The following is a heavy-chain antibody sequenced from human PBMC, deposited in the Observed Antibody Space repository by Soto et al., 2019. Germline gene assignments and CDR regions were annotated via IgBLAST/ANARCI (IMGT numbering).Heavy chain of an antibody. CDR3: XXXXXXXGXXXSLXYYNGMDV. Sequence: EVQLVESGGGLVQPGRALRLSCAASGFTFGDSVMHWVRQVPGXGLXWVSGVSWNSGSIANADSVKGRFTISRDNAKXXXXLXXXXXXXXXXXXXXXXXXXXXXGXXXSLXYYNGMDVWGQGTSVTVSS. J-gene: IGHJ6*02. CDR2: VSWNSGSI. V-gene: IGHV3-9*01. CDR1: GFTFGDSV.